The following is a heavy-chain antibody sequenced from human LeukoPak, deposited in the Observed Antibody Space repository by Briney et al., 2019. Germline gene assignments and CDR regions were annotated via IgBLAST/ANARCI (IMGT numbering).Heavy chain of an antibody. V-gene: IGHV3-21*01. Sequence: GGSLRLSCAASGFTVSSNYMSWVRQAPGKGLEWVSSISGSSSYIYYADSVKGRFTISRDNAKNSLYLQMNSLRAEDTAVYYCAELGITMIGGVWGKGTTVTISS. J-gene: IGHJ6*04. D-gene: IGHD3-10*02. CDR2: ISGSSSYI. CDR1: GFTVSSNY. CDR3: AELGITMIGGV.